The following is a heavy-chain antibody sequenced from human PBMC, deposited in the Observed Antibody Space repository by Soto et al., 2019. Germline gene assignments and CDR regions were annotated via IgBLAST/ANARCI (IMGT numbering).Heavy chain of an antibody. CDR1: GFTVSSNY. V-gene: IGHV3-53*01. CDR3: ARGDGDYRPLDY. D-gene: IGHD4-17*01. J-gene: IGHJ4*02. CDR2: IYSGGNT. Sequence: EVQLVESGGGLIQPGGSLRLSCAASGFTVSSNYMSWVRQAPGKGLEWVSIIYSGGNTYYADSVKGRFTISRDSSKNTLYLQMNSLRVEDTAVYYCARGDGDYRPLDYWGQGTLVTVSS.